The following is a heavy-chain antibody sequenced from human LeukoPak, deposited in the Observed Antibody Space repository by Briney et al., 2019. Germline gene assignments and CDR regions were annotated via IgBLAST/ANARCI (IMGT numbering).Heavy chain of an antibody. D-gene: IGHD6-13*01. J-gene: IGHJ4*02. Sequence: SETLSLTCAVSGASISSHNWWWFWVRQPPGKGLEWIGEIYHSGSTNYNPSLTSRVTMSVDKFKNQFSLKLSSVTAADTAVYYCASFGQQLVPDYWGQGTLVTVSS. CDR1: GASISSHNW. CDR3: ASFGQQLVPDY. CDR2: IYHSGST. V-gene: IGHV4-4*02.